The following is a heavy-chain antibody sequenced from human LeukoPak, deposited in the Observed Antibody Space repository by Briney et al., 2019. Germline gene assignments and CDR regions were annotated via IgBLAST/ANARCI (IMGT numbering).Heavy chain of an antibody. J-gene: IGHJ4*02. D-gene: IGHD3-10*01. CDR2: IYYSGST. V-gene: IGHV4-39*07. CDR3: ARGGNYGSGSYDY. Sequence: SETLSLTCTVSGDSISSSSYYWGWIRQPPGKGLEWIGTIYYSGSTYYNPSLKSRVTISVDTSKNQFSLKLSSVTAADTAVYYCARGGNYGSGSYDYWGQGTLVTVSS. CDR1: GDSISSSSYY.